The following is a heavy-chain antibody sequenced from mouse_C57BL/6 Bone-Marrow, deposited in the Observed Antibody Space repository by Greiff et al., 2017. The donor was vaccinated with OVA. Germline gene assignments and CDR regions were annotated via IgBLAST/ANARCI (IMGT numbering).Heavy chain of an antibody. Sequence: EVNVVESGGGLVKPGGSLKLSCAASGFTFSSYAMSWVRQTPEKRLEWVATISDGGSYTYYPDNVKGRFTISRDNAKNNLYLQMSHLKSEDTAMYYCARDDDGYKRAMDYWGQGTSVTVSS. J-gene: IGHJ4*01. D-gene: IGHD2-3*01. CDR2: ISDGGSYT. CDR3: ARDDDGYKRAMDY. CDR1: GFTFSSYA. V-gene: IGHV5-4*01.